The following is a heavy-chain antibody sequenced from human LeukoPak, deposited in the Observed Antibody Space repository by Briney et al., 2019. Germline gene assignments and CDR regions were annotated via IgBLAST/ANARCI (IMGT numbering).Heavy chain of an antibody. Sequence: GRSLRLSCAASGFTFSSYGMHWVRQAPGKGLEWVAVIWYDASNRYYADSVKGRFTISRDNSKNTLYLQMNSLRAEDTAVYFCAGDLAAAATWFDPWGQGTLVTVSS. J-gene: IGHJ5*02. CDR2: IWYDASNR. CDR3: AGDLAAAATWFDP. D-gene: IGHD6-13*01. V-gene: IGHV3-33*01. CDR1: GFTFSSYG.